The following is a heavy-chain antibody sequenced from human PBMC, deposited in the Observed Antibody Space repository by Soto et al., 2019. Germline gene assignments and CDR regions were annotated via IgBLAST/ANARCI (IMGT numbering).Heavy chain of an antibody. J-gene: IGHJ5*02. V-gene: IGHV4-39*07. Sequence: PSETLSLTCTVSGGSISSGSYYWAWIRQPPGKGLEWIGYIYHSGSTYYNPSLKSRVTISVDRSKNQFSLKLSSVTAADTAVYYCAREINYGYNWFDPWGQGTLVTVSS. CDR3: AREINYGYNWFDP. CDR1: GGSISSGSYY. CDR2: IYHSGST. D-gene: IGHD4-17*01.